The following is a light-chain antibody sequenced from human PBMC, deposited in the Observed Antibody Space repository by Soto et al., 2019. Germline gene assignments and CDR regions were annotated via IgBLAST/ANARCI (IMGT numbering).Light chain of an antibody. Sequence: DIQMTQSPSTLSASVGDTVTFTCRASQSIGNWMAWYQQTPGKAPKLLIYRGPSLQSGVPSRFSGSGSGTEFTLTIVNLQPDDFAVYFCQQFNIYPYTFGPGTKLEIK. CDR1: QSIGNW. V-gene: IGKV1-5*03. CDR3: QQFNIYPYT. CDR2: RGP. J-gene: IGKJ2*01.